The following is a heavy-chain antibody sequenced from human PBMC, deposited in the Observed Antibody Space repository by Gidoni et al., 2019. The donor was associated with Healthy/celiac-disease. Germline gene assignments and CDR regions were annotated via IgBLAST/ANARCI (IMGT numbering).Heavy chain of an antibody. J-gene: IGHJ4*02. V-gene: IGHV4-38-2*01. CDR2: ICHSWST. CDR1: GYSISSGYY. Sequence: QMQLQESGPGLVTPSETLSLTFAVSGYSISSGYYWGWIRQPPGKGLELIGSICHSWSTYYNPSLKSRVTISVDTSKNQFSLKLSSVTAADTAVYYCARRDSSGWYFGGFDYWGQGTLVTVSS. D-gene: IGHD6-19*01. CDR3: ARRDSSGWYFGGFDY.